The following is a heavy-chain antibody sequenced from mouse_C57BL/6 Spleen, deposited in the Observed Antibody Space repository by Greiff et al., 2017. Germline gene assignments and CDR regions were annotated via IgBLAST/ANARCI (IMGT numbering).Heavy chain of an antibody. CDR2: ISSGSSTI. CDR3: ARPHYYGSSYSYAMDY. CDR1: GFTFSDYG. D-gene: IGHD1-1*01. Sequence: EVKLVASGGGLVKPGGSLKLSCAASGFTFSDYGMHWVRQAPEKGLEWVAYISSGSSTIYYADTVKGRFTISRDNAKNTLFLQMTSLRSEDTAMYYCARPHYYGSSYSYAMDYWGQGTSVTVSS. V-gene: IGHV5-17*01. J-gene: IGHJ4*01.